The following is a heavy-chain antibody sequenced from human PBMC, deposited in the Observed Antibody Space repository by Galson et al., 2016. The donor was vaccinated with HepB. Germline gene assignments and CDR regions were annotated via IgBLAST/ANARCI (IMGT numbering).Heavy chain of an antibody. CDR1: GYTFNDYR. J-gene: IGHJ5*02. CDR3: ARGVAITMLRGAGFDP. CDR2: IIPHSGGT. Sequence: SVKVSCKASGYTFNDYRMHWVRQAPGQGLEWMGWIIPHSGGTNYAQKFQGRVTLTRDTSLSTAYMELSRLRSDDTAVYYCARGVAITMLRGAGFDPWGQGTLVTVSS. D-gene: IGHD3-10*01. V-gene: IGHV1-2*02.